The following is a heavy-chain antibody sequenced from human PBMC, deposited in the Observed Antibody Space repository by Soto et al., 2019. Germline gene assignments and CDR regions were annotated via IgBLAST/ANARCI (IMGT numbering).Heavy chain of an antibody. CDR3: ARSPQYSSGWNGGFDY. J-gene: IGHJ4*02. V-gene: IGHV4-59*01. D-gene: IGHD6-19*01. CDR2: IYYGGHT. Sequence: SETLSFTCTVSGGSISSYYWSWIRQPPGKGLEWIGYIYYGGHTNYNPSLRGRATISVDTSKNQFPLKLSSVTAADTAVYYCARSPQYSSGWNGGFDYWGQGTLVTVSS. CDR1: GGSISSYY.